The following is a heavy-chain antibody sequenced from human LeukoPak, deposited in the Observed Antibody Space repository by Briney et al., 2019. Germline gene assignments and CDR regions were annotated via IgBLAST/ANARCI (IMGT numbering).Heavy chain of an antibody. J-gene: IGHJ4*02. V-gene: IGHV4-59*10. CDR3: ASTSYCSGGSCYSGPEL. CDR1: PQSPRGSY. D-gene: IGHD2-15*01. Sequence: SQTLSLTCALYPQSPRGSYRSWLRQPAGPGLAWIGRIYTSGSTHYNPSLKSRVTMSVDTSKNQFPLKLSSVTAADTAVYYCASTSYCSGGSCYSGPELWGQGTLVTVSS. CDR2: IYTSGST.